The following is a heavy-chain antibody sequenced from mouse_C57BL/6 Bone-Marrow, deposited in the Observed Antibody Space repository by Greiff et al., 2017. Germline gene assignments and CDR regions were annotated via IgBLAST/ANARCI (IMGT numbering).Heavy chain of an antibody. CDR1: GFTFSDYG. J-gene: IGHJ2*01. CDR3: AREIYYDYDGRGYYFDY. CDR2: ISSGSSTI. Sequence: DVMLVESGGGLVKPGGSLKLSCAASGFTFSDYGMHWVRQAPEKGLEWVAYISSGSSTIYYADTVKGRFTISRDNAKKTLFLQMTSLRSEDTAMXYCAREIYYDYDGRGYYFDYWGPGTTLTVSS. D-gene: IGHD2-4*01. V-gene: IGHV5-17*01.